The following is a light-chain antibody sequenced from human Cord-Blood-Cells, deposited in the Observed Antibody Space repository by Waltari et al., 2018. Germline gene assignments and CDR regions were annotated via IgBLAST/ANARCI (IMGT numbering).Light chain of an antibody. V-gene: IGLV2-14*01. J-gene: IGLJ2*01. CDR1: SSDVGGYNY. Sequence: QSALTQPASVSGSPGQSITISCTGTSSDVGGYNYVSWYQQHPGKAPKLMIYDVRNRPSGVSNRFPGSKSGNTASLTISGLQAEDEADYYCSSYTSSSVVFGGGTKLTVL. CDR2: DVR. CDR3: SSYTSSSVV.